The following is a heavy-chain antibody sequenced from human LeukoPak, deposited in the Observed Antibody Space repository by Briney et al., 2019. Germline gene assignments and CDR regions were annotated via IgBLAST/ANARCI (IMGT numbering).Heavy chain of an antibody. D-gene: IGHD1-1*01. J-gene: IGHJ4*03. CDR1: GGSFTCYY. Sequence: SETLSLTCAVYGGSFTCYYWSWIRQSPGKGLQWSAEVNHRGDTNYNPSVKGRVTISVDTSKNQFSLKVTSLTAADTAVYYSARGPTISETGYFDYWGEGPLVTVSS. V-gene: IGHV4-34*01. CDR2: VNHRGDT. CDR3: ARGPTISETGYFDY.